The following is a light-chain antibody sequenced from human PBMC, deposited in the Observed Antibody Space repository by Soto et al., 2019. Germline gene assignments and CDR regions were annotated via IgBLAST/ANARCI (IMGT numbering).Light chain of an antibody. Sequence: DIQMTQSPSTLSASVGDRVTITCRASQSLSSWLAWYQQKPGKAPNLLISQASSLNSEVPSRFSGSGSGTEFTLTISSLQPEDFASYYCQQYDSFPLTFGGGTKVEIK. CDR2: QAS. CDR1: QSLSSW. J-gene: IGKJ4*01. CDR3: QQYDSFPLT. V-gene: IGKV1-5*01.